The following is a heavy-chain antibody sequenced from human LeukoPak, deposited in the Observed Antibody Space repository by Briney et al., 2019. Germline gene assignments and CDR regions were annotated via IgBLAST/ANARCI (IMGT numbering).Heavy chain of an antibody. D-gene: IGHD1-26*01. V-gene: IGHV4-39*07. CDR3: AKSGWELPNYYYYYMDV. J-gene: IGHJ6*03. Sequence: NPSETLSLTCTVSGGSITSSSYYWGWIRQPPGKGLEWIGSIYHSGSTYYNPSLKSRVTISVDTSKNQFSLKLSSVTAADTAVYYCAKSGWELPNYYYYYMDVWGKGTTVTISS. CDR1: GGSITSSSYY. CDR2: IYHSGST.